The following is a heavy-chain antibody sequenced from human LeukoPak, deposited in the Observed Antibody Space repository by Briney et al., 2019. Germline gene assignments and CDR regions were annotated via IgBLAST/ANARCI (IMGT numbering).Heavy chain of an antibody. CDR2: ISYDGSNK. J-gene: IGHJ4*02. CDR3: ARESYYDSSSDY. V-gene: IGHV3-30-3*01. D-gene: IGHD3-22*01. CDR1: GFTFSSYA. Sequence: PGGSLRLSCAASGFTFSSYAMHWVRQAPGKGLEWVAVISYDGSNKYYADSVKGRFTISRDNSKNTLHLQMNSLRAEDTAVYYCARESYYDSSSDYWGQGTLVTVSS.